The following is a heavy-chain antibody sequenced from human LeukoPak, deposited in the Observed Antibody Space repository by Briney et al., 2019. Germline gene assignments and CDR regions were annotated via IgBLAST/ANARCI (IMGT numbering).Heavy chain of an antibody. CDR3: ARGYSSSWAYFDY. CDR2: IYYSGST. D-gene: IGHD6-13*01. J-gene: IGHJ4*02. V-gene: IGHV4-59*01. CDR1: GGSNSSYY. Sequence: PSETLSLTCTVSGGSNSSYYWSWIRQPPGKGLEWIGYIYYSGSTNYNPSLKSRVTISVDTSKNQFSLKLSSVTAADTAVYYCARGYSSSWAYFDYWGQGTLVTVSS.